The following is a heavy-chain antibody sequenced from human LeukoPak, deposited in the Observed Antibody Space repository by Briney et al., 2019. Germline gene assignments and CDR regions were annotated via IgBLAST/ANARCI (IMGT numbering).Heavy chain of an antibody. D-gene: IGHD6-13*01. CDR2: IWYDGSNK. CDR1: GFTFSSYG. Sequence: GGSLRLSGAASGFTFSSYGMHWVRQAPGKGLEWVAVIWYDGSNKYYADSVKGRFTISRDNSKNTLYLQMNSLRAEDTAVYYCARGSYSSSWYYYYGMDVWGRGTTVTVSS. V-gene: IGHV3-33*01. J-gene: IGHJ6*02. CDR3: ARGSYSSSWYYYYGMDV.